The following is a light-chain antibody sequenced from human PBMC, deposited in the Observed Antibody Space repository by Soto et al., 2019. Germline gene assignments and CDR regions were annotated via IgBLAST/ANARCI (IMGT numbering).Light chain of an antibody. V-gene: IGKV1-5*03. Sequence: DSQMTQYPSTLSASIGDRVTITCRAGQSISSWLAWYQQKPGKAPKLLISKASTLQSGVPPRFSGSGSGTEFALTISSLQPDDFVTYYCQQYESYPMTFGGG. CDR3: QQYESYPMT. CDR2: KAS. CDR1: QSISSW. J-gene: IGKJ4*01.